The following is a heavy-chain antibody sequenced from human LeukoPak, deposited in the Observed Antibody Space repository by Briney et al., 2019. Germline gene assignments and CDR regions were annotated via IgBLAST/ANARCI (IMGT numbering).Heavy chain of an antibody. J-gene: IGHJ4*02. CDR3: ARDRFSWTGYYPRGYYFDY. Sequence: PGGSLRLSCAASGFTFNSYWMSWVRQVPEKGLEWVANIDQNGSEAYYVDSVKDRFTISRDNAKNSVYLQMNSLRPEDTAVYYCARDRFSWTGYYPRGYYFDYWGQGILVTVSS. V-gene: IGHV3-7*01. CDR1: GFTFNSYW. CDR2: IDQNGSEA. D-gene: IGHD3/OR15-3a*01.